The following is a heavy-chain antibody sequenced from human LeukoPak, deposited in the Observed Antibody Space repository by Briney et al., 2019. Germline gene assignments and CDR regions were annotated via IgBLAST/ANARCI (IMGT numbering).Heavy chain of an antibody. CDR1: GYTFTGYY. Sequence: GASVKVSCKDSGYTFTGYYMHWVRQAPGQGLEWMGRINPNSGGTNYAQKFQGRVTMTRDTSISTAYMELSRLRSDDTAVYYCARTYSSGSRIDYWGQGTLVTVSS. CDR2: INPNSGGT. J-gene: IGHJ4*02. D-gene: IGHD6-19*01. CDR3: ARTYSSGSRIDY. V-gene: IGHV1-2*06.